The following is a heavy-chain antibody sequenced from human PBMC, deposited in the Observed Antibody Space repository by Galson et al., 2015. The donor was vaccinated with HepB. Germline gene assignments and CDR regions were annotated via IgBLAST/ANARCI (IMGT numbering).Heavy chain of an antibody. CDR2: INPSGGST. CDR1: GYTFTSYY. D-gene: IGHD1-26*01. CDR3: PREGGIVGTTVEVNWFDP. J-gene: IGHJ5*02. V-gene: IGHV1-46*01. Sequence: SVKVSCKASGYTFTSYYMHWVRQAPGQGLEWMGIINPSGGSTSYAQKFQGRVTMTRDTSTSTVYMELSGLRSEDTAVYYCPREGGIVGTTVEVNWFDPWGQGTLVTVSS.